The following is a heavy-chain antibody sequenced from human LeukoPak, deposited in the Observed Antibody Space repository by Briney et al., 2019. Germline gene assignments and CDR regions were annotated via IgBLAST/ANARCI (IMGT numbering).Heavy chain of an antibody. J-gene: IGHJ4*02. V-gene: IGHV3-7*01. CDR3: ATDRDNSDWQKRFDS. CDR2: INQDASEI. D-gene: IGHD2-21*02. CDR1: GFTFSTYW. Sequence: GGSLRLSCAASGFTFSTYWMNWYRQAPGKGLEWVGNINQDASEINYVDSVRGRFTISRDNAKNSLHLQMNSLRAEDTAVYYCATDRDNSDWQKRFDSWGQGTLVTVTS.